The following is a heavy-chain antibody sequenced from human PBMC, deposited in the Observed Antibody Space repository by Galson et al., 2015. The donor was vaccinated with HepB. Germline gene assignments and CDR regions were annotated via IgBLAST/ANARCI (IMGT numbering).Heavy chain of an antibody. CDR1: GFTFSSYS. CDR2: ISSSSSYI. J-gene: IGHJ4*02. D-gene: IGHD6-19*01. V-gene: IGHV3-21*01. Sequence: SLRLSCAASGFTFSSYSMNWVRQAPGKGLEWVSSISSSSSYIYYADSVKGRFTISRDNAKNSLYLQMNSLRAEDTAVYYCTRESSSEQWLVHFDYWGQGTLVTVSS. CDR3: TRESSSEQWLVHFDY.